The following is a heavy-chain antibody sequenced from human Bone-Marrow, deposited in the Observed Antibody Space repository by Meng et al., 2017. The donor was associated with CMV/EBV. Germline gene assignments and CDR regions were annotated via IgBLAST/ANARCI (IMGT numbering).Heavy chain of an antibody. CDR2: ISNDGFKS. J-gene: IGHJ4*02. CDR1: GFVFSRYP. Sequence: GKCLSLASAAYGFVFSRYPMRWVRRGPGKGLGWVAVISNDGFKSYYGDSVKGRFSISRDNSNDVLYLQMNSLRVEDTAMYYCARGPLWGQGTLVTVSS. CDR3: ARGPL. V-gene: IGHV3-30*04.